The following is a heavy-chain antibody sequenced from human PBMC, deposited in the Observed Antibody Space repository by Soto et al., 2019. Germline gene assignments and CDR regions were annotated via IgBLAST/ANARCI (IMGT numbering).Heavy chain of an antibody. CDR2: ISAYNGNT. J-gene: IGHJ5*02. Sequence: SAKVCCEASGYTFASNGISWVRQAPGQGLEWMGWISAYNGNTNYAQKLQGRVTMTTDTSTSTAYMELRSLRSDDTAVYYCARVKGSGYHNWFDTWGQGTLVTVSS. V-gene: IGHV1-18*01. D-gene: IGHD3-22*01. CDR1: GYTFASNG. CDR3: ARVKGSGYHNWFDT.